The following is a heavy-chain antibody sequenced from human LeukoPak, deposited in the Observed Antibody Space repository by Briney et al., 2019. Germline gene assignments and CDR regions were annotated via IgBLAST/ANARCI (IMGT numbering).Heavy chain of an antibody. CDR3: ARQRGGWTYDS. CDR2: INAGGSYT. D-gene: IGHD6-19*01. Sequence: LPGGSLRLSCAASGFTFSSYAMSWVRQAPGKGLEWVSSINAGGSYTYYADSVKGRFTISRDNSKNTLDLQMSSLRAEDTAVYYCARQRGGWTYDSWGQGTLVTVSS. V-gene: IGHV3-23*01. CDR1: GFTFSSYA. J-gene: IGHJ4*02.